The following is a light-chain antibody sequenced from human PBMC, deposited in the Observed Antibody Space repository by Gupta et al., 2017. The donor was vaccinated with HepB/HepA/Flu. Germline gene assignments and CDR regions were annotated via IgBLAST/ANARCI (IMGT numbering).Light chain of an antibody. Sequence: QSVVTQPPSVSGAPGQRVTISCTGSSSNIGAGYDVHWYQQVPGTAPKLLIYANTNRPSGVPDRFSGSKSGTSASLAITGLQAEDEADYYCLSYDRSLSGSIVFGGGTKLTVL. CDR1: SSNIGAGYD. V-gene: IGLV1-40*01. CDR3: LSYDRSLSGSIV. J-gene: IGLJ2*01. CDR2: ANT.